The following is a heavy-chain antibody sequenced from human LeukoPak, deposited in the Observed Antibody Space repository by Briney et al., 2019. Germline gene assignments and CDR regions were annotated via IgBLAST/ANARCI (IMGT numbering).Heavy chain of an antibody. J-gene: IGHJ5*02. CDR2: VYRSGSA. Sequence: PSETLSLTCTVSGDSIISGNYYWNWIRQHPGQGLEWIVSVYRSGSAAYNPSLRGRVTISVDTSMNQFSLRLASVTAADPAVYFCAKDGSRISWGQGILVTVSS. CDR1: GDSIISGNYY. CDR3: AKDGSRIS. V-gene: IGHV4-31*03.